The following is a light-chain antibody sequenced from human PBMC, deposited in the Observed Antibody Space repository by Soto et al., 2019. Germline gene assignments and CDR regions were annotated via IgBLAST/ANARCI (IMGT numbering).Light chain of an antibody. CDR2: SDN. V-gene: IGLV1-44*01. CDR1: SSNIGSNT. J-gene: IGLJ2*01. CDR3: AAWDDSLNGVV. Sequence: QSMLTQPPSASGTPGQRVTISCSGSSSNIGSNTVNWYQQLPGTAPKLLIYSDNQRPSGVPDRFSGSKSGTSAPLAISGLQSEDEADYYCAAWDDSLNGVVFGGGAKLTVL.